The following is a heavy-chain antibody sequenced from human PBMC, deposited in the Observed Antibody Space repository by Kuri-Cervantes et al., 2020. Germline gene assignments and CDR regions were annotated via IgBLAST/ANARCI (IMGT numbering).Heavy chain of an antibody. J-gene: IGHJ4*02. D-gene: IGHD6-13*01. V-gene: IGHV3-23*01. CDR1: GFTFSSYA. CDR2: ISGSGGST. Sequence: GESLKISCAASGFTFSSYAMSWVRQAPGKGLEWVSAISGSGGSTYYADSVKGRFTISRDNSKNTLYLQMNSLRAEDTAVYYCARDLRGSSCFWGQGALVTVSS. CDR3: ARDLRGSSCF.